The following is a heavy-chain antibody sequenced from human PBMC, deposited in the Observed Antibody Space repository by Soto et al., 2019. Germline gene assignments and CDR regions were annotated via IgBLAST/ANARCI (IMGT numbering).Heavy chain of an antibody. CDR3: VRESYPAKAFDI. J-gene: IGHJ3*02. CDR2: IRSRSIDM. V-gene: IGHV3-21*01. CDR1: GFTFSNYN. Sequence: EVQLVESGGGLVKPGESLRLSCAASGFTFSNYNINWVRKAPGKGLEWVSSIRSRSIDMYYADSVKGRFTISRDDAKTSLSLQMNGPRAEDTAVYFCVRESYPAKAFDIWGHGTMVTVSS. D-gene: IGHD2-2*01.